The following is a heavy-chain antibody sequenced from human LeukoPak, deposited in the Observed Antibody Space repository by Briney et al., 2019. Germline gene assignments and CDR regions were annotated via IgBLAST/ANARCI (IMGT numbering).Heavy chain of an antibody. D-gene: IGHD6-19*01. CDR3: ARSWLAVAGPEY. V-gene: IGHV3-7*04. CDR2: IKQDGSEK. CDR1: GFIFTNYW. Sequence: GGSLRLSCAASGFIFTNYWMSWVRQAPGKGLEWVANIKQDGSEKYYVDSVKGRFTISRDNAKNSVYLQMNSLRAEDTAVYYCARSWLAVAGPEYWGQGTLVTVSS. J-gene: IGHJ4*02.